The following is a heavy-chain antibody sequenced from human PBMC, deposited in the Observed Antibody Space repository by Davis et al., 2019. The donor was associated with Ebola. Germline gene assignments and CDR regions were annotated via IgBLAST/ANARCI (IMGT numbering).Heavy chain of an antibody. CDR2: ISQTGGA. CDR1: GGSFSGYY. V-gene: IGHV4-34*01. CDR3: ARGLGYCSGATCYTSYGVDV. J-gene: IGHJ6*04. Sequence: SETLSLTCAVYGGSFSGYYWSWIRQPPGKGLEWIGEISQTGGANFNPSLESRVTILVDTSKNQVSLELRSVTAADTAVYYCARGLGYCSGATCYTSYGVDVWGKGTSVTVSA. D-gene: IGHD2-15*01.